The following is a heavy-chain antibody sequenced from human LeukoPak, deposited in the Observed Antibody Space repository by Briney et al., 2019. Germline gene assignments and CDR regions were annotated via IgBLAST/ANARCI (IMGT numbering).Heavy chain of an antibody. J-gene: IGHJ5*02. CDR1: GGSISSYY. CDR3: ARVLRPYYDSNPRGWFDP. Sequence: PSETLSLTCTVSGGSISSYYWSWIRQPAGKGLEWIGRIYTSGSTNYNPSLKSRVTMSVDTSKNQFSLKLSSVTAADTAVYYCARVLRPYYDSNPRGWFDPWGQGTLVTVSS. CDR2: IYTSGST. D-gene: IGHD3-22*01. V-gene: IGHV4-4*07.